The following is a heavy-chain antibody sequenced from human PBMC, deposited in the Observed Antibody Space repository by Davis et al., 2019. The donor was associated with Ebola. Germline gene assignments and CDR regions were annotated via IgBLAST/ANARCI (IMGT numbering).Heavy chain of an antibody. J-gene: IGHJ4*02. Sequence: GGSLRLSCAASGFTFSSYGMHWVRQAPGKGLEWVAVISYDGSNKYYADSVKGRFTISRDNSKNTLYLQMNSLRAEDTAVYYCAKVSLKYYFDYWGQGTLVTVSS. CDR1: GFTFSSYG. CDR2: ISYDGSNK. V-gene: IGHV3-33*05. CDR3: AKVSLKYYFDY.